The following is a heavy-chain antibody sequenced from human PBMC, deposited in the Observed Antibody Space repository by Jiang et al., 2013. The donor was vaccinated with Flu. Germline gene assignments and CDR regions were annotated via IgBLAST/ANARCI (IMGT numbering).Heavy chain of an antibody. CDR1: GGSISSSSYY. V-gene: IGHV4-39*01. CDR2: IYYSGST. CDR3: ARHFWGIAAAGQRHLGSSFDY. J-gene: IGHJ4*02. D-gene: IGHD6-13*01. Sequence: GLVKPSETLSLTCTVSGGSISSSSYYWGWIRQPPGKGLEWIGSIYYSGSTYYNPSLKSRVTISVDTSKNQFSLKLSSVTAADTAVYYCARHFWGIAAAGQRHLGSSFDYWGQGTLVTVSS.